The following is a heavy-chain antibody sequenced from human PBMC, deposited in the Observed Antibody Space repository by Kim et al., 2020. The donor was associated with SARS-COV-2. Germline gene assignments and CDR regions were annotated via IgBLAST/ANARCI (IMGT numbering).Heavy chain of an antibody. J-gene: IGHJ6*02. Sequence: STVDSVTSRVTISRDKYKNTLYLQMDSLRAKDTAVYYCARDSYGMDVWGQGTTVTVSS. CDR3: ARDSYGMDV. V-gene: IGHV3-30*01.